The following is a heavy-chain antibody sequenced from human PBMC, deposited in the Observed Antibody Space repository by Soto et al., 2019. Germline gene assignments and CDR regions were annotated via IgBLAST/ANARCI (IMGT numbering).Heavy chain of an antibody. D-gene: IGHD6-6*01. J-gene: IGHJ6*02. V-gene: IGHV3-30*18. CDR3: AKEWGKYSSSFYGLDV. CDR2: ISIDGSNE. Sequence: QVHLVESGGGVVQPGRSLRLSCAASGFTFRNYGMHWVRQAPGKGLEWVSSISIDGSNEYYADSVKGRFTISRDNSKDTLYLHLNSLRDEDAAVYYCAKEWGKYSSSFYGLDVWGQGTTVTVSS. CDR1: GFTFRNYG.